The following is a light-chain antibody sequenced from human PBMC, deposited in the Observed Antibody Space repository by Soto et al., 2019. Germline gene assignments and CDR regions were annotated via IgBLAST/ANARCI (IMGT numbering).Light chain of an antibody. Sequence: QSVLTQPASVSGAAGQAITISCPGTSSDVGAYNYVSWYQHHPGKAPKLIIYDVSDRPSGVSNRFSASKSGNTASLTISGLQAEDEADYYCSSYTSSNTEVFGTGTKVTV. CDR1: SSDVGAYNY. CDR3: SSYTSSNTEV. CDR2: DVS. J-gene: IGLJ1*01. V-gene: IGLV2-14*03.